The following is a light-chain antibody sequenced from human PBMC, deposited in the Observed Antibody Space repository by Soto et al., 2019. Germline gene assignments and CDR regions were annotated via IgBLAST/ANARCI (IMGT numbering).Light chain of an antibody. CDR2: EVS. V-gene: IGLV2-14*01. Sequence: QSALTQPASVSGSPGQSITISCTGTSSDVGAYNYVSWYQQHPGKAPKLMIYEVSNRPSGVSNRFSGSKSGNTASLTISGLQAEDEADSYCSSYTSSSTYVFGTGTKV. CDR1: SSDVGAYNY. CDR3: SSYTSSSTYV. J-gene: IGLJ1*01.